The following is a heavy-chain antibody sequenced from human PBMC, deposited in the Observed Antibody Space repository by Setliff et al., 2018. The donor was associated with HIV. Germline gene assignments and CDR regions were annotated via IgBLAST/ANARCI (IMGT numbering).Heavy chain of an antibody. V-gene: IGHV4-61*02. Sequence: PSETLSLTCTVSGGSISRGSYYWSWIRQPAGKGLEWIGRIYTSGSTNYNPSLKSRVTISVDTSKNQFSLKLRSVTAADTAVYYCARETYYYDNPQYYYYYMDVWGKGTTVTVSS. CDR3: ARETYYYDNPQYYYYYMDV. J-gene: IGHJ6*03. D-gene: IGHD3-22*01. CDR2: IYTSGST. CDR1: GGSISRGSYY.